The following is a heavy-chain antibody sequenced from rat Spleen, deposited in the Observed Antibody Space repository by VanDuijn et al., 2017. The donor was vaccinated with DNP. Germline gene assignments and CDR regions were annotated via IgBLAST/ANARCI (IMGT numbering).Heavy chain of an antibody. CDR1: GFTFSDYY. D-gene: IGHD1-2*01. CDR3: ARLYHYYAMDA. J-gene: IGHJ4*01. V-gene: IGHV5-22*01. CDR2: IRYEGGST. Sequence: EVQLVESGGGLVQPGSSLKLSCAASGFTFSDYYMAWVRQAPTKGLEWVASIRYEGGSTYYGDSVKGRFTISRDNAKSTLYLQMNSLRSEDMATYYCARLYHYYAMDAWGQGTSVTVSS.